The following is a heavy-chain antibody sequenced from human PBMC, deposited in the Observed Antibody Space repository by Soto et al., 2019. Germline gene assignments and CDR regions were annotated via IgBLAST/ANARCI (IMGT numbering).Heavy chain of an antibody. J-gene: IGHJ4*02. CDR1: GYTFTSYY. CDR2: ISASGGNT. CDR3: ARLDIVVVPAALDY. V-gene: IGHV1-46*01. D-gene: IGHD2-2*01. Sequence: ASVKVSCKASGYTFTSYYMHWVRQAPGQGLEWMGMISASGGNTSYAQKLQGRVTMTTDTSTSTAYMELRSLRSDDTAVYYCARLDIVVVPAALDYWGQGTLVTVSS.